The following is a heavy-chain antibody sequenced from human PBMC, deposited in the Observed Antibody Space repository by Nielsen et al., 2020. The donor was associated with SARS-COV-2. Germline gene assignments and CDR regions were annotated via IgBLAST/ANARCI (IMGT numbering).Heavy chain of an antibody. CDR3: GRDRGFLEWLFPVPPDYGMDV. J-gene: IGHJ6*02. V-gene: IGHV3-53*01. Sequence: GESLKISCAASGFTVSSNYMSWVRQAPGKGLEWVSVIYSGGSTYYADSVKGRFTISRDNSKNTLYLQMNSLRAEDTAVYYCGRDRGFLEWLFPVPPDYGMDVWGQGTTVTVSS. CDR1: GFTVSSNY. CDR2: IYSGGST. D-gene: IGHD3-3*01.